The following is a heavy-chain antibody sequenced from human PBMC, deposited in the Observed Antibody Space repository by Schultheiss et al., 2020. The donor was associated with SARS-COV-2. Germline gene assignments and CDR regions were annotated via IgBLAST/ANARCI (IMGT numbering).Heavy chain of an antibody. D-gene: IGHD3-22*01. CDR2: ISYDGSNI. CDR1: GFTFSSYG. CDR3: ARDSRYYDTSGYYPLGLAGPFDY. V-gene: IGHV3-30*19. Sequence: GGSLRLSCAASGFTFSSYGMHWVRQAPGKGLEWVAVISYDGSNIYYADSVKGRFTISRDNSKSTLYLQMNSLRAEDTAVYSCARDSRYYDTSGYYPLGLAGPFDYWGQGALVTVSS. J-gene: IGHJ4*02.